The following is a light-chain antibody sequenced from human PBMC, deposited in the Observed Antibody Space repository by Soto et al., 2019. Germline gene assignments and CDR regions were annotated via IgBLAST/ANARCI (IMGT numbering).Light chain of an antibody. J-gene: IGKJ5*01. CDR2: GAS. CDR3: QQYGTSPIT. Sequence: EIVLTQSPGTLSLSPGERATLSCRASQRVTSTYLAWYQQKPGQAPRLLIYGASTRATGIPDRFSGSGSGTDFTLTITSLEPVDFAVYFCQQYGTSPITFGQGTRLEI. CDR1: QRVTSTY. V-gene: IGKV3-20*01.